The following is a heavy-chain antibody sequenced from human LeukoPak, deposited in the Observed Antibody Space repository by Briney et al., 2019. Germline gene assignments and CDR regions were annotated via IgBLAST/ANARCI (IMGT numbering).Heavy chain of an antibody. Sequence: GESLKISCKGSGYTFTNYWIGWVRQMPGKGPEWMGIIYPADSDARHSPSFQGLVTISADKSITTAFLEWSSLKASDTAMYYCARPTDCSSTSCYAFDSWGQGTLVTVSS. D-gene: IGHD2-2*01. J-gene: IGHJ4*02. V-gene: IGHV5-51*01. CDR1: GYTFTNYW. CDR3: ARPTDCSSTSCYAFDS. CDR2: IYPADSDA.